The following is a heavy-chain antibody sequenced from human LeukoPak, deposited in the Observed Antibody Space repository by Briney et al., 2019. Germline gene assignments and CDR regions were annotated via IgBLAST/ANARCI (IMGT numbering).Heavy chain of an antibody. V-gene: IGHV1-2*02. Sequence: ASVKVSCKASGYTFTGYYMHWVRQAPGQGLEWMGWINPNSGGTNYAQKFQGRVTMTRDTSISTAYMELSRLRSDDTAVYYCARAGHCSGGSCRSNDAFDIWGQGTMVTVSS. D-gene: IGHD2-15*01. CDR3: ARAGHCSGGSCRSNDAFDI. CDR2: INPNSGGT. J-gene: IGHJ3*02. CDR1: GYTFTGYY.